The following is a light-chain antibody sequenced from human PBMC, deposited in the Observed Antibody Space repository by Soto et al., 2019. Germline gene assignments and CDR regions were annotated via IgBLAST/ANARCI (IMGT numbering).Light chain of an antibody. CDR2: EVT. CDR1: SGDIGGYDY. Sequence: QSALTQPPSASGSPGQSVTISCTGTSGDIGGYDYVSWYQQHPGKAPKLMIYEVTKRPLGVPDRFSGSKSGNTASLTVSGIQAEDEADYYCSSYAGSNNPYVFGTGTKLTVL. J-gene: IGLJ1*01. CDR3: SSYAGSNNPYV. V-gene: IGLV2-8*01.